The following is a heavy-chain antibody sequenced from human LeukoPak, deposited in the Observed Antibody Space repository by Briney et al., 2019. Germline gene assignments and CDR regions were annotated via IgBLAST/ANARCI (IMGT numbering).Heavy chain of an antibody. Sequence: GASVKVSCKASGYTFTGYYMHWVRQAPGQGLEWVGWINPNSGGTNYAQKFQGRVTMTRDTSISTAYMELSRLRSDDTAVHYCARDLGLSGHYMDVWGKGTTVTVSS. V-gene: IGHV1-2*02. CDR2: INPNSGGT. CDR3: ARDLGLSGHYMDV. J-gene: IGHJ6*03. D-gene: IGHD2-15*01. CDR1: GYTFTGYY.